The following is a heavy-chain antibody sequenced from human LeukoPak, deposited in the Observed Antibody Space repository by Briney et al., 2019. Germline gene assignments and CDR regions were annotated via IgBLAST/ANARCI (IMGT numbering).Heavy chain of an antibody. D-gene: IGHD1-26*01. CDR3: ARLKGELIPYYFDY. Sequence: PSETLSLTCTVSGGSISSSSYYWGWIRQPPGKGLEWIGSIYYSGSTYYNPSLKSRVTISVDTSKNQFSLKLSSVTAADTAVYYCARLKGELIPYYFDYWGQGTLVTVSS. CDR2: IYYSGST. J-gene: IGHJ4*02. CDR1: GGSISSSSYY. V-gene: IGHV4-39*07.